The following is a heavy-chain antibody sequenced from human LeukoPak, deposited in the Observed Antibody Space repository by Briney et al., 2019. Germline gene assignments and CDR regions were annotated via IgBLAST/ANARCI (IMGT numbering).Heavy chain of an antibody. J-gene: IGHJ4*02. CDR3: AKGGYCSGGSCYPPLV. CDR1: GFTFSSYG. D-gene: IGHD2-15*01. CDR2: ISGSGGST. V-gene: IGHV3-23*01. Sequence: GGSLRLSCAASGFTFSSYGMSWVRQAPRKGLEWVSAISGSGGSTYYADSVKGRFTISRDNSKNTLYLQMNSLRAEDTAVYYCAKGGYCSGGSCYPPLVWGQGTLVTVSS.